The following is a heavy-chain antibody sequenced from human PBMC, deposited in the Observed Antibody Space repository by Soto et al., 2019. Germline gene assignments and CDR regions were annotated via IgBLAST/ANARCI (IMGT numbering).Heavy chain of an antibody. CDR3: ARSGYYYDSSGSDY. J-gene: IGHJ4*02. Sequence: SVKVSCKASGGTFSSYAISWVRQAPGQGLEWMGGIIPIFGTSNYAQKFQGRVTITADESTSTAYMELSSLRSEDTAVDYCARSGYYYDSSGSDYWGQGTLVTVSS. V-gene: IGHV1-69*13. D-gene: IGHD3-22*01. CDR1: GGTFSSYA. CDR2: IIPIFGTS.